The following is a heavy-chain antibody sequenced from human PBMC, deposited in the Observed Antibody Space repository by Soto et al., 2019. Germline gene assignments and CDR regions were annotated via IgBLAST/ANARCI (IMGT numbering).Heavy chain of an antibody. Sequence: QVRLVESGGGVVQPGRSLRLSCAASGFTFSNYGMHWVRQAPGKGLEWVAVILYDGINKYYADSVNGRFTISRDNSKSTLYLQMNSLRTEDTAVYYCAKEWMVAATLFDYWGQGTLVTVSS. V-gene: IGHV3-30*18. CDR3: AKEWMVAATLFDY. CDR2: ILYDGINK. CDR1: GFTFSNYG. D-gene: IGHD2-15*01. J-gene: IGHJ4*02.